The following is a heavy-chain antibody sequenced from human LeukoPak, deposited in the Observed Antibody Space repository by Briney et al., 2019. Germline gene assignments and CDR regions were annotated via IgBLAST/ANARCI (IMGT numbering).Heavy chain of an antibody. CDR1: GFTFSSYT. D-gene: IGHD3-10*01. V-gene: IGHV3-21*01. Sequence: GRSLRLSCAASGFTFSSYTMNWVRQAPGKGLEWVSSISSSSYYIYYADSVKGRFTISRDNAKNSLYLQMNSLRAEDTAVYYCARGSTLVRGLNFWSPDYWGQGTLVTVSS. CDR2: ISSSSYYI. J-gene: IGHJ4*02. CDR3: ARGSTLVRGLNFWSPDY.